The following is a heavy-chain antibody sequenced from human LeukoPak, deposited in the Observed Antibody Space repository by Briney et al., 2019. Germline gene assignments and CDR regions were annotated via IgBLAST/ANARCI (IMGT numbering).Heavy chain of an antibody. Sequence: PGRSLRLSCAASGFTFSNYGMHWVRQAPGKGLEWEALISYDGSNKYYADSVKGRFTISRDNSKNTLCLQMISLRAEDTAVYYCANYGSVSYFAYWGQGTLVTVSS. V-gene: IGHV3-30*18. J-gene: IGHJ4*02. CDR1: GFTFSNYG. CDR3: ANYGSVSYFAY. CDR2: ISYDGSNK. D-gene: IGHD3-10*01.